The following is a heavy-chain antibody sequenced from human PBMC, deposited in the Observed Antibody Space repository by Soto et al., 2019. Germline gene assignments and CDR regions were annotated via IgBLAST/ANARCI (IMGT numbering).Heavy chain of an antibody. Sequence: QVQLQESGPGLVKPSETLSLTCTVSGDSISSYYWSCIRQPPGKGLQWIGYVYYSGSTDYNPSLESRVTISVGTSKNQFYRKLSSVPAADTAIYYCARDRYSSAYGIDYWGQGPLVTVSS. CDR2: VYYSGST. J-gene: IGHJ4*02. V-gene: IGHV4-59*01. D-gene: IGHD6-6*01. CDR3: ARDRYSSAYGIDY. CDR1: GDSISSYY.